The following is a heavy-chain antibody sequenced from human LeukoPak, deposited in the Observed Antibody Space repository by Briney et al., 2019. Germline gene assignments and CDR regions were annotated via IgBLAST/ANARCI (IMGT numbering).Heavy chain of an antibody. V-gene: IGHV1-69*05. CDR1: GGTFSSYA. D-gene: IGHD3-22*01. CDR3: ARSVDYYDSSGYYFGAFDV. Sequence: SVKVSCKASGGTFSSYAISWVRQAPGQGLEWMGGIIPIFGTANYAQKFQGRVTITTDESTSTAYMELSSLRSEDTAVYYCARSVDYYDSSGYYFGAFDVWGQGTMVTVSS. CDR2: IIPIFGTA. J-gene: IGHJ3*01.